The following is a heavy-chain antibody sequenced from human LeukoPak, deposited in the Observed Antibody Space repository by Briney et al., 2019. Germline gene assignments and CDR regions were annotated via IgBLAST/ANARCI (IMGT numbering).Heavy chain of an antibody. CDR1: GSSISRYS. J-gene: IGHJ4*02. D-gene: IGHD6-19*01. CDR2: IYHSGST. V-gene: IGHV4-59*08. CDR3: ARGDGWSAY. Sequence: SETLSLTCTVSGSSISRYSWSWIRQPPGKGLEWIGYIYHSGSTNYNPSLNSRVTISVDTSKNQFSLKLSSVTAADTAVYYCARGDGWSAYWGQGTLVTVSS.